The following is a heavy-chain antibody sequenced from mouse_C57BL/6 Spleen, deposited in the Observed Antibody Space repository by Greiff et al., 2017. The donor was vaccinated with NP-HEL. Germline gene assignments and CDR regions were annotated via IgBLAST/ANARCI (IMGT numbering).Heavy chain of an antibody. CDR3: ARYYYGSRRYFDY. Sequence: EVHLVESGGGLVQPGGTLSLSCAASRFTFTDYYMSWVRQPPGKALEWLGFIRNKANGYTTEYSASVKGRFTISRDNSQSIRYLQMNALRAEDSATYYCARYYYGSRRYFDYWGQGTTLTVSS. CDR2: IRNKANGYTT. D-gene: IGHD1-1*01. J-gene: IGHJ2*01. CDR1: RFTFTDYY. V-gene: IGHV7-3*01.